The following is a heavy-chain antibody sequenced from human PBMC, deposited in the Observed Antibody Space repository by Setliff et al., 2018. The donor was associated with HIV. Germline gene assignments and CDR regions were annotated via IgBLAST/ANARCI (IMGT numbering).Heavy chain of an antibody. CDR1: GGSLSGHY. CDR2: INHSGST. Sequence: PSETLSLTCAVYGGSLSGHYWSWIRQPPGKGLEWIGEINHSGSTNYNPSLKSRVTISVDTSKNQFSLKLSSVTAADTAVYYCARAYYSYYMDVWGKGTTVTVSS. J-gene: IGHJ6*03. V-gene: IGHV4-34*01. CDR3: ARAYYSYYMDV.